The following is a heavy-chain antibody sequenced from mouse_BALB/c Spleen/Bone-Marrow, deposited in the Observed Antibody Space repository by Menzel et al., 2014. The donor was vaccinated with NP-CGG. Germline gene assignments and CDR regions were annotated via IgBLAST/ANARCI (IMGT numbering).Heavy chain of an antibody. CDR1: GFTFSSFG. D-gene: IGHD1-1*01. CDR3: ARSGIGYYYGSNSYAMYY. V-gene: IGHV5-17*02. Sequence: EVTLVESGGGLVQPGGSRKLSCAASGFTFSSFGMHWVRQAPEKGLEWVAYISSGSSTIYYADTVKGRFTISRDNPKNTLFLQMTSLRSEDTAMYYCARSGIGYYYGSNSYAMYYWGQGTPVTVSS. J-gene: IGHJ4*01. CDR2: ISSGSSTI.